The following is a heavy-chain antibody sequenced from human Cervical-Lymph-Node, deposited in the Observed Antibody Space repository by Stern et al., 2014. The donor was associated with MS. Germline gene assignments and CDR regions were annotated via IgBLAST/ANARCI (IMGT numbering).Heavy chain of an antibody. CDR2: IIPIFGTA. CDR3: ARDSLGYYGMDV. CDR1: GGTFSSYA. Sequence: VQLVESGAEVKKPGSSVKVSCKASGGTFSSYAISWVRQAPGPGAEWMGGIIPIFGTANYAQKFQGRVTITADESTSTAYMELSSLRSEDTAVYYCARDSLGYYGMDVWGQGTTVTVSS. V-gene: IGHV1-69*01. J-gene: IGHJ6*02.